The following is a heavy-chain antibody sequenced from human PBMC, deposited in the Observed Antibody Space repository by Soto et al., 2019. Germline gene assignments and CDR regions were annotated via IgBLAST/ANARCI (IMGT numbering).Heavy chain of an antibody. CDR3: ARATAYPYSPIWFDP. CDR2: IYYSGST. D-gene: IGHD2-21*02. V-gene: IGHV4-59*01. Sequence: SETLSLTCTVSGGSISSYYWSWIRQPPGKGLEWIGYIYYSGSTNYNPSLKSRVTISVDTSKNQFSLKLSSVTAADTAVYYCARATAYPYSPIWFDPWGQGTLVTVSS. J-gene: IGHJ5*02. CDR1: GGSISSYY.